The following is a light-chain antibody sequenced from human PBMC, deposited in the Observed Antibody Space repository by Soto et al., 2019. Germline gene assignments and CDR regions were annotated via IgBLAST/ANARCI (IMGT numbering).Light chain of an antibody. CDR1: RSVSNSF. CDR2: GAS. CDR3: QQYGSSPPLT. Sequence: EIVLTQSPGTLSLSPGGRATLSCRASRSVSNSFLAWYQQKPGQAPRLLIYGASSRATGIPDRFSGSGSGTDFTLTISRLEPEDFAVYYCQQYGSSPPLTFGGGTKVELK. V-gene: IGKV3-20*01. J-gene: IGKJ4*01.